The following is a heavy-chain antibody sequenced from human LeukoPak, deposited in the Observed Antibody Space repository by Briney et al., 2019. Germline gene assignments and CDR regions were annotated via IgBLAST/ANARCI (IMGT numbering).Heavy chain of an antibody. Sequence: GGSLRLSCAASGFTFSSYWMSWVRQAPGKGLEWVANIKQDGSEKYYVDSVKGRFTISRDNAKNSLYLQMNSLRAEDTAVYYCARDQVAAAAILGFYYYYYMDVWGKGTTVTVSS. J-gene: IGHJ6*03. CDR1: GFTFSSYW. CDR3: ARDQVAAAAILGFYYYYYMDV. V-gene: IGHV3-7*01. D-gene: IGHD6-13*01. CDR2: IKQDGSEK.